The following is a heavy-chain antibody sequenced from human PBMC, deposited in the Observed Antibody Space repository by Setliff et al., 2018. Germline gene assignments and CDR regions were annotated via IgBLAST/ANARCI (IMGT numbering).Heavy chain of an antibody. CDR3: ARSPPNRGSGSGWYGDF. V-gene: IGHV1-18*04. J-gene: IGHJ4*02. CDR2: ISPYNGDT. D-gene: IGHD6-19*01. Sequence: ASVKVSCKASGYSFTSYGINWVRQAPGQGLEWMGWISPYNGDTRFQQKFQGRVTVTTDTPTSTVYLELRSLTSDDTAVYYCARSPPNRGSGSGWYGDFWGQGTLVTVSS. CDR1: GYSFTSYG.